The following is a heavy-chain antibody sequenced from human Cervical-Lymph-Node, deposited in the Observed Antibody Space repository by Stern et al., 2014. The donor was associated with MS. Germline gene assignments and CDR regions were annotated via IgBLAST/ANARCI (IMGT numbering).Heavy chain of an antibody. CDR1: GYIFTGYY. J-gene: IGHJ6*02. V-gene: IGHV1-2*02. Sequence: VQLVQSGAEVKKPGASVKVSCKTSGYIFTGYYIHWVRQAPGQGLEWMAWINPDTGGNKYAQKFQGRVTMSRDTSISTAYVELSSLTSDDTAVYYCARDQRGITIFGVVTDYYYLGMDVWGQGTTVTVSS. D-gene: IGHD3-3*01. CDR3: ARDQRGITIFGVVTDYYYLGMDV. CDR2: INPDTGGN.